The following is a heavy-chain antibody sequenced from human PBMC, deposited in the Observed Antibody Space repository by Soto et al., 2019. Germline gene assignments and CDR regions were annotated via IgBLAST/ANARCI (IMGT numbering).Heavy chain of an antibody. Sequence: QVQLQQCGAGLLTPSETLSLTCAVSGGSFSSEYCAWIRQPPWKGLVWIWEINHSGSTNYNPSLMSRVTLSVDTSKKQCYLTLTSVTAADSAVHYCARARYSYSGYFYGLGLWGQGTAVTVSS. CDR1: GGSFSSEY. D-gene: IGHD5-18*01. V-gene: IGHV4-34*01. CDR2: INHSGST. CDR3: ARARYSYSGYFYGLGL. J-gene: IGHJ6*02.